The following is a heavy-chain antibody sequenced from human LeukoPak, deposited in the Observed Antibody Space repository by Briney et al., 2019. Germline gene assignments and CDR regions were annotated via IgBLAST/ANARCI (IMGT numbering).Heavy chain of an antibody. V-gene: IGHV1-18*01. J-gene: IGHJ6*03. CDR2: ISAYNGNT. Sequence: ASVKVSCKASGYTFTSYGISWVRQAPGQGLEWMGWISAYNGNTNYAQKFQGRVTMTRNTSISTAYMELSSLRSEDTAVYYCARGLWDYYYYYMDVWGKGTTVTISS. CDR1: GYTFTSYG. CDR3: ARGLWDYYYYYMDV. D-gene: IGHD3-16*01.